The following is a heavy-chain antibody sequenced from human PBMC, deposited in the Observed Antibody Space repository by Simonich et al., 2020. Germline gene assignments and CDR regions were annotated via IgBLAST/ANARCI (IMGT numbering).Heavy chain of an antibody. Sequence: GGGLVQPGGSLRLSCAASGFTFSSYAMSWVRQAPGKGLEWVSAISGSGGSTYYEDSVKGRFTISRDNSKNTVYLQMNSLRAEDTAVYYCAKDLGERITMIVVVIDAFDIWGQGTMVTVSS. J-gene: IGHJ3*02. V-gene: IGHV3-23*01. CDR2: ISGSGGST. CDR1: GFTFSSYA. D-gene: IGHD3-22*01. CDR3: AKDLGERITMIVVVIDAFDI.